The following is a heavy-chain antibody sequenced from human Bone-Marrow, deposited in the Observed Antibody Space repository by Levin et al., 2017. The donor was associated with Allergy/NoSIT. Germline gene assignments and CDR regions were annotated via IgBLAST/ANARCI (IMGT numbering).Heavy chain of an antibody. D-gene: IGHD2-15*01. V-gene: IGHV3-30*18. Sequence: PGGSLRLSCGVSGFTFRNYAMHWVRQAPGRGLEWVAFISLDGNTQYYADSVKGRFTVSRDNSNNTLHLQMNSLRVEDTAIYYCAKDTYTCSGGSCYFFDYWGQGALVTVSS. CDR2: ISLDGNTQ. CDR3: AKDTYTCSGGSCYFFDY. J-gene: IGHJ4*02. CDR1: GFTFRNYA.